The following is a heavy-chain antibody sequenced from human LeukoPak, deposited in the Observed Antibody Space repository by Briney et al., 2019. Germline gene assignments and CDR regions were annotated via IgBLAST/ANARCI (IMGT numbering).Heavy chain of an antibody. CDR1: GFTFSSYW. V-gene: IGHV3-7*03. CDR3: AKSYNNPTVAIRVRGVIPYFDS. D-gene: IGHD3-10*01. CDR2: IKQDGSEK. J-gene: IGHJ4*02. Sequence: GGSLRLSCAASGFTFSSYWMSWVRQAPGKGLEWVANIKQDGSEKYYVDSVKGRFTISRDNAKNSLYLQMNSLRADDTAVYYCAKSYNNPTVAIRVRGVIPYFDSWGQGSLVTVSS.